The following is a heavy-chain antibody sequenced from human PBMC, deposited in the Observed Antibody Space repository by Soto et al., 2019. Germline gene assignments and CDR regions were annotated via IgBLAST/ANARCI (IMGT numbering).Heavy chain of an antibody. J-gene: IGHJ4*02. V-gene: IGHV3-23*01. CDR3: AKDRYGDYGGIDY. D-gene: IGHD4-17*01. CDR1: GFTFSTYA. CDR2: ITGGGGST. Sequence: EVQLLESGGGLVQPGGSLRLSCAASGFTFSTYAMNWVRQAPGKGLEWVSVITGGGGSTYYADSVKGRVTICRDTSKNTLFLQMNSLRAEDTDVYYCAKDRYGDYGGIDYRGQGTMVTVSS.